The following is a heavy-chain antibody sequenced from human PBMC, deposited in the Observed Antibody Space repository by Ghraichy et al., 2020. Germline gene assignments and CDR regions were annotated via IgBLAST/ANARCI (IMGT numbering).Heavy chain of an antibody. D-gene: IGHD6-13*01. Sequence: ASVKVSCKAGGYTVTSYVMSWFRQARGQGVEWMGWINAYNGNTNYAQKLQGRVTMTTDTSTRTAYMELRSLRSDDTAVYYCTREIGSSWPRKDYWGQVILITASS. J-gene: IGHJ4*02. CDR2: INAYNGNT. CDR3: TREIGSSWPRKDY. V-gene: IGHV1-18*01. CDR1: GYTVTSYV.